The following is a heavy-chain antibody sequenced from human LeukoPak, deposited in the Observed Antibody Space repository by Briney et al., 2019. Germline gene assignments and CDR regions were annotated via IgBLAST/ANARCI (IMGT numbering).Heavy chain of an antibody. Sequence: GGSLRLSCAASGFTFSSYSMNWVRQAPGKGLEWVSSISSSSSYIYYADSVKGRFTISRDNAKNSLYLQMNSLRAEDTAVYYCARDYYDFWSGYWGSGMDVWGQGTTVTVSS. J-gene: IGHJ6*02. V-gene: IGHV3-21*01. CDR2: ISSSSSYI. D-gene: IGHD3-3*01. CDR1: GFTFSSYS. CDR3: ARDYYDFWSGYWGSGMDV.